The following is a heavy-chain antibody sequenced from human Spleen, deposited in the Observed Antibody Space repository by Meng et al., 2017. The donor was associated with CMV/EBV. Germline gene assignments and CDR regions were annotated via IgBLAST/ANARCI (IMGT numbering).Heavy chain of an antibody. J-gene: IGHJ4*02. CDR1: GYTVTGYY. CDR3: ARSPIRFLEWFDY. Sequence: KASGYTVTGYYMHWVRQAPGQGLGWMGWINPNSGGTKYAQKFQGRVAMTRDTSISAAYMELSRLRSDDTAVYYCARSPIRFLEWFDYWGQGTLVTVSS. CDR2: INPNSGGT. D-gene: IGHD3-3*01. V-gene: IGHV1-2*02.